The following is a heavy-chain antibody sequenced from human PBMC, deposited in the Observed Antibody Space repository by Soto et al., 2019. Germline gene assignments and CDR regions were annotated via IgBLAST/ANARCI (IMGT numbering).Heavy chain of an antibody. CDR2: ISYDASNK. D-gene: IGHD2-2*01. V-gene: IGHV3-30*18. J-gene: IGHJ6*01. CDR1: VFPFSSYG. CDR3: AKELGYCSSTSCYHHYDYYGLDV. Sequence: GRSLRLCCAASVFPFSSYGMHLVRQAPGKGLEWVSVISYDASNKYYADSVKGRFTISRMNSKNKRYRKMHCLRAEDTAVYYVAKELGYCSSTSCYHHYDYYGLDVWAQGPTVHVSS.